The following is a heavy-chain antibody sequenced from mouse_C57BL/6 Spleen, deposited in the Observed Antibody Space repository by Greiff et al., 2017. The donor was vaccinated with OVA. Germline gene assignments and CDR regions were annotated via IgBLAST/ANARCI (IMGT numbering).Heavy chain of an antibody. J-gene: IGHJ4*01. CDR1: GYTFTSYW. CDR3: ARSHWEDAMDY. Sequence: QVQLQQPGAELVKPGASVKLSCKASGYTFTSYWMHWVKQRPGQGLEWIGMIHPNSGSTNYNEKFKSKATLTVDKSSSTAYMQLSSLTSEDSAVYYCARSHWEDAMDYWGQGTSVTVSS. V-gene: IGHV1-64*01. D-gene: IGHD4-1*01. CDR2: IHPNSGST.